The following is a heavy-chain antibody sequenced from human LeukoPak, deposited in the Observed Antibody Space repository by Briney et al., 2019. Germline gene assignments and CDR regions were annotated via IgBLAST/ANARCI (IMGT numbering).Heavy chain of an antibody. J-gene: IGHJ4*02. CDR1: GYTFTSHD. D-gene: IGHD3-22*01. Sequence: ASVKVSCKASGYTFTSHDINWVRQATGQGLEWMGWMNPNSGYTVYEQKFQGRVTMTRDTSTSTAYMELSSLRSGDTAVYYCARGGSSYNDEHEEFDYWGQGTVVTVSS. CDR2: MNPNSGYT. CDR3: ARGGSSYNDEHEEFDY. V-gene: IGHV1-8*01.